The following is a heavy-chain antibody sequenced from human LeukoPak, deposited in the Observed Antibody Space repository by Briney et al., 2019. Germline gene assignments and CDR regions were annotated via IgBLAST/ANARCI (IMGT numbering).Heavy chain of an antibody. D-gene: IGHD4-23*01. Sequence: PSETLSLTCAVYGGSFSGYYWSWIRQPPGKGLEWIGYIYYSGSTNYNPSLKSRVTISVDTSKNQFSLKLSSVTAADTAVYYCAADGARWYWGQGTLVTVSS. CDR3: AADGARWY. CDR2: IYYSGST. V-gene: IGHV4-59*01. CDR1: GGSFSGYY. J-gene: IGHJ4*02.